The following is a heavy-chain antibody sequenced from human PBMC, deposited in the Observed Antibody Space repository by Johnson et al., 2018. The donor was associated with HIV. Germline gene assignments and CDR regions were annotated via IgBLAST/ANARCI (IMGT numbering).Heavy chain of an antibody. CDR2: ISWNSGSI. Sequence: VQLVESGGGVVQPGRSLRLSCAASGFTFDDYAMHWVRQAPGKGLEWVSGISWNSGSIGYADSVKGRFTISRDNAKNSLYLQMNSLKTEDTAVYYCTPDLSCYDISGTGGDIWGQGTLVTVSS. J-gene: IGHJ3*02. V-gene: IGHV3-9*01. D-gene: IGHD3-22*01. CDR1: GFTFDDYA. CDR3: TPDLSCYDISGTGGDI.